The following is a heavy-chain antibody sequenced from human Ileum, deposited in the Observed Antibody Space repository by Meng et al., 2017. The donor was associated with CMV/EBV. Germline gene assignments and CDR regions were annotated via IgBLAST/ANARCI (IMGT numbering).Heavy chain of an antibody. D-gene: IGHD3-10*01. J-gene: IGHJ3*01. CDR2: VNPKVDGT. Sequence: ASVKVSCKASGYTFTGYYIHWVRQAPGQGLEWMGWVNPKVDGTSYAPKFQGRATMTRDASINTAYMELSGLRSDDTAVYYCAREDYGSGTARDNGFDFWGQGTMVTVS. CDR3: AREDYGSGTARDNGFDF. V-gene: IGHV1-2*02. CDR1: GYTFTGYY.